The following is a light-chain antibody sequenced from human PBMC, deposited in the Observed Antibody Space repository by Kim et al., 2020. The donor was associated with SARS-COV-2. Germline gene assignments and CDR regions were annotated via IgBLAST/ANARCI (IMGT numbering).Light chain of an antibody. CDR1: HSINIY. CDR3: QEYKSDSWT. J-gene: IGKJ1*01. CDR2: DAS. Sequence: ASVRYRVTITCRASHSINIYLAWYQQEPGKAPSLLIYDASILESGVPSRFSGSGSGTEFTLTISSLQPDDFATYYCQEYKSDSWTFGQGTKVDIK. V-gene: IGKV1-5*01.